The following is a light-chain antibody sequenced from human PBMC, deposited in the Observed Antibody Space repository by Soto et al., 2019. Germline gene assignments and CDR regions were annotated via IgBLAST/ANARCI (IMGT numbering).Light chain of an antibody. J-gene: IGLJ1*01. CDR2: DVS. CDR3: NSFTTTNTYV. CDR1: SSDVGGFDH. V-gene: IGLV2-14*03. Sequence: QSALTQPASVSGSPGQSITISCTGASSDVGGFDHVSWYQQHPGKVPRLLIYDVSSRPSGVSERFSGSKSGNTASLTISGLQAEDEADYYCNSFTTTNTYVFGTGTKVTVL.